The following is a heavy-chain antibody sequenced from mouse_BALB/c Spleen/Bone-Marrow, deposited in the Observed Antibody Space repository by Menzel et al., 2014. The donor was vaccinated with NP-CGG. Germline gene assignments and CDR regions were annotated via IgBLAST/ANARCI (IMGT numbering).Heavy chain of an antibody. CDR2: IWAGGST. CDR3: AREKFITTATDAMDY. CDR1: GFSLTSYG. J-gene: IGHJ4*01. Sequence: QVQLKQSGPGLVSPSQSLSITCTVSGFSLTSYGVHWVRRPPGKGLEWLGVIWAGGSTNYNSALMSRLSISKDNSKSQVFLKMNSLQTDDTAMYYCAREKFITTATDAMDYWGQGTSVTVSS. V-gene: IGHV2-9*02. D-gene: IGHD1-2*01.